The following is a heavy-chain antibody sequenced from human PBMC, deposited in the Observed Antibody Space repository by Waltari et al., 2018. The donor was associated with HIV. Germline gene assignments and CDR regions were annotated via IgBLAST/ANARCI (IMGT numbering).Heavy chain of an antibody. D-gene: IGHD1-1*01. CDR2: INPNSGGT. V-gene: IGHV1-2*06. CDR3: ARAPYNPDY. Sequence: QGQLLQSGPTVKKPGAAVKVSCRASGCTFPGYYMHWERQAPGQGLEWMVRINPNSGGTNYAQKFQGRVTMTRDTSISTAYMELSRLRSDDTAVYYCARAPYNPDYWGQGTLVTVSS. J-gene: IGHJ4*02. CDR1: GCTFPGYY.